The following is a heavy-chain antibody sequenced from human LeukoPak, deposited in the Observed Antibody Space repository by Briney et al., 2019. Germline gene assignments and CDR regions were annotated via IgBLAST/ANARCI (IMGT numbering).Heavy chain of an antibody. CDR1: GGSISSYY. CDR2: IYYSGST. D-gene: IGHD3-22*01. Sequence: SETLSLTCTVSGGSISSYYWSWIRQPPGKGLEWIGYIYYSGSTNYNPSLKSRVTISVDTSKNQFSLKLSSVTAADTAVYYCARPRSYYYDSSGYPDAFDIWGQGTMVTVSS. J-gene: IGHJ3*02. V-gene: IGHV4-59*12. CDR3: ARPRSYYYDSSGYPDAFDI.